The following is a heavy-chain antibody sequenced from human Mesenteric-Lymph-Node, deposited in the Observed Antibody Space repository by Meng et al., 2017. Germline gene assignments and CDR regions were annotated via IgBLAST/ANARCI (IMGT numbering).Heavy chain of an antibody. V-gene: IGHV4-34*10. Sequence: QGQLQGSGPGLVKTSGTLSLTCAVYGGSFSGFYWTWIRQPPGKGLEWIGEINHGGTTTYNPSLKSRVSISVDTSKSQFSLKLDSVTAADTAVYYCARGEVDARLRHWGQGTLVTVSS. CDR2: INHGGTT. J-gene: IGHJ4*02. CDR1: GGSFSGFY. CDR3: ARGEVDARLRH. D-gene: IGHD3-10*01.